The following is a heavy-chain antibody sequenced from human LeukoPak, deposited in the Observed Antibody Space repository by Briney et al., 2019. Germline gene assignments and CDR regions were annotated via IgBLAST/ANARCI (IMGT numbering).Heavy chain of an antibody. D-gene: IGHD3-22*01. V-gene: IGHV3-23*01. CDR3: ATTYYYDSSGYYYFDY. CDR2: ISGGGGSA. J-gene: IGHJ4*02. Sequence: PGGSLRLSCAASGFTFTSYSMNWVRQAPGKGLEWVSTISGGGGSAYYADSVKGRFTISRDNSKNTLYLQVNSLRSEDTAVYYCATTYYYDSSGYYYFDYWGQGTLVTVSS. CDR1: GFTFTSYS.